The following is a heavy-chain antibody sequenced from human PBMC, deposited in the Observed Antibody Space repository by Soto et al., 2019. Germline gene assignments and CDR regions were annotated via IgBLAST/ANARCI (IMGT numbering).Heavy chain of an antibody. V-gene: IGHV1-2*02. Sequence: QLHLVQSGAVVKKPGASVTVSCSASGYPVTAYYMHWVRQAPGRGLEWMGGINPATGAAKYTQTFRGRVTMPRDPSTSTVFMELGGLTSEDTAVFYWAGGGGVGVAGSAAFDMWGQGTLVTVSS. D-gene: IGHD3-3*01. J-gene: IGHJ3*02. CDR1: GYPVTAYY. CDR2: INPATGAA. CDR3: AGGGGVGVAGSAAFDM.